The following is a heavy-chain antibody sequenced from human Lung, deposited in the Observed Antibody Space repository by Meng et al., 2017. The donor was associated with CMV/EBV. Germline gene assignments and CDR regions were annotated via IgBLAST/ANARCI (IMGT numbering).Heavy chain of an antibody. V-gene: IGHV3-21*01. CDR3: ARDHRTSIAAAGTVDY. Sequence: ESLKISCAASGFTFSSYSMNWVRQAPGKGLEWVSSISSSSSYIYYADSVKGRFTISRDNAKNSLYLQMNSLRAEDTAVYYCARDHRTSIAAAGTVDYWGQGXLVTVSS. J-gene: IGHJ4*02. CDR2: ISSSSSYI. D-gene: IGHD6-13*01. CDR1: GFTFSSYS.